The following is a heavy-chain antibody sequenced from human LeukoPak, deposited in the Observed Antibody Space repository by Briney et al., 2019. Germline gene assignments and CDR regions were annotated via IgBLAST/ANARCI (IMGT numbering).Heavy chain of an antibody. J-gene: IGHJ4*02. Sequence: PGGSLRLSCAASGFTFDDYGMSWVRQAPGKGLEWVSGINWNGGNTGYADSVKGRFTISRDNAKNSLYLQMNSLRAEDTALYYCARVRIAAAGTGGDFDYWGQGTLVTVSS. CDR1: GFTFDDYG. CDR2: INWNGGNT. CDR3: ARVRIAAAGTGGDFDY. V-gene: IGHV3-20*04. D-gene: IGHD6-13*01.